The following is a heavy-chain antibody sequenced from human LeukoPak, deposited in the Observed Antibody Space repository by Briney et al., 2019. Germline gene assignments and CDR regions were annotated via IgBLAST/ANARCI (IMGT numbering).Heavy chain of an antibody. CDR1: GFTFSSYS. CDR2: ISSSSSYI. D-gene: IGHD3-9*01. Sequence: GGSLRLSCAASGFTFSSYSMNWVRQAPGKGLEWVSSISSSSSYIYYADSVKGRFTISRDNAKNSLYLQMNSLRAEDTAVYYCARDEYYDILYRTGGDYWGQGTLVTVSS. J-gene: IGHJ4*02. CDR3: ARDEYYDILYRTGGDY. V-gene: IGHV3-21*01.